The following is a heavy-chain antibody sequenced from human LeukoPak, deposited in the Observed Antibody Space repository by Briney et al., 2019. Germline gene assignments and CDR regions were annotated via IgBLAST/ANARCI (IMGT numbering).Heavy chain of an antibody. CDR2: ISWNSGSI. V-gene: IGHV3-9*01. J-gene: IGHJ4*02. CDR1: GFTFDDYA. CDR3: ARDRHDYGEYYFDY. D-gene: IGHD4-17*01. Sequence: GGSLRLSCAASGFTFDDYAMHWVRQAPGKGLEWVSGISWNSGSIGYADSVKGRFTISRDNAKNSLYLQMNSLRAEDTAVYYCARDRHDYGEYYFDYWGQGTLVTVSS.